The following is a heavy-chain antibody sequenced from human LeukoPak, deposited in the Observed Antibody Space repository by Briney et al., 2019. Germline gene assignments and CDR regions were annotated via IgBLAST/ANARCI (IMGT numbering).Heavy chain of an antibody. Sequence: GGSLRLSCAASGFTFSNYAMHWVRQAPGKGLEWVAVIWKDGSHEYYRDSVKGRFTVSRDNSKNTLYLQMNSLRAEDTAVYYCATAPYYDILTGSQTDYWGQGTLVTVSS. CDR2: IWKDGSHE. J-gene: IGHJ4*02. CDR3: ATAPYYDILTGSQTDY. D-gene: IGHD3-9*01. V-gene: IGHV3-33*01. CDR1: GFTFSNYA.